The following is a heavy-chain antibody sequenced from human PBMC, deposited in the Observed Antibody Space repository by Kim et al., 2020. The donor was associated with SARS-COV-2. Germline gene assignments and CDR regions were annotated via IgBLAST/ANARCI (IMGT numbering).Heavy chain of an antibody. CDR2: INTNTGNP. V-gene: IGHV7-4-1*02. CDR3: ARGQSGAPGY. Sequence: ASVKVSCKASGYSFSSYAMNWVRQARGQGLEWMGWINTNTGNPTYAQGFTGRFVFSLDTSVSTAYLQTSSLQAKDTAAYYCARGQSGAPGYCGQGTLVTV. CDR1: GYSFSSYA. J-gene: IGHJ4*02. D-gene: IGHD3-10*01.